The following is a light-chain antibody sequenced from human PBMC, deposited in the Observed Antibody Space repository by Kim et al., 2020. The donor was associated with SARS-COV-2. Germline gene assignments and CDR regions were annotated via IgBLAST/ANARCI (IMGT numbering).Light chain of an antibody. CDR3: QAWDSSTAV. CDR1: KLGDKY. Sequence: SYELTQPPSVSVSPGQTVSITCSGDKLGDKYVSWYQQRPGQSPALVIYRDNKRPSGIPERFSGSNSGNTATLTISGTHAMDEADYYCQAWDSSTAVFGGGTQLTVL. CDR2: RDN. J-gene: IGLJ2*01. V-gene: IGLV3-1*01.